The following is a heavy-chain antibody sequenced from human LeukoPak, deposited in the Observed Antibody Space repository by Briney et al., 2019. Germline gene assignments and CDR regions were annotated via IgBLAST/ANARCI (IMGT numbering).Heavy chain of an antibody. J-gene: IGHJ4*02. V-gene: IGHV3-9*01. CDR1: GFTFDDYA. CDR2: ISWNSGSI. Sequence: PGGSLRLSCAASGFTFDDYAMHWVRQAPGKGLEWVSGISWNSGSIGYADSVKGRFTISRDNAKNSLYLRMNSLRAEDTALYYCAKDRSGWGSSYFDYWGQGTLVTVSS. D-gene: IGHD6-19*01. CDR3: AKDRSGWGSSYFDY.